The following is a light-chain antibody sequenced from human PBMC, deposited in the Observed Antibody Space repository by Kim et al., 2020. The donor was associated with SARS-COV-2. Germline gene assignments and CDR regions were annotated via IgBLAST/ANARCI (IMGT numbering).Light chain of an antibody. J-gene: IGKJ2*01. CDR2: GAA. CDR3: QQYNNWPTAYT. Sequence: SPRESATRSCRDRQSVSSNLAWYQKKPGQAPRLLIYGAATRATGIPARFSGSGYGTEFTLTISSLQSEDFAVYYCQQYNNWPTAYTFGQGTKLEI. CDR1: QSVSSN. V-gene: IGKV3-15*01.